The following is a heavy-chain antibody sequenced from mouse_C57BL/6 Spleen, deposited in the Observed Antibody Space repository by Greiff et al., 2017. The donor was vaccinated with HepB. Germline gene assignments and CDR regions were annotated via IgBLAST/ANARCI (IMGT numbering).Heavy chain of an antibody. CDR2: ISGGGGNT. Sequence: EVHLVESGGGLVKPGGSLKLSCAASGFTFSSYTMSWVRQTPEKRLEWVATISGGGGNTYYPDSVKGRFTISRDNAKNTLYLQMSSLRSEDTALYYCARQVITTVNWYFDVWGTGTTVTVSS. CDR3: ARQVITTVNWYFDV. V-gene: IGHV5-9*01. J-gene: IGHJ1*03. D-gene: IGHD1-1*01. CDR1: GFTFSSYT.